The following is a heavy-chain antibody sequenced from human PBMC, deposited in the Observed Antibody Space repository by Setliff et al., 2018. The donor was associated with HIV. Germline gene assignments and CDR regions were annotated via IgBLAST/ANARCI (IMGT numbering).Heavy chain of an antibody. D-gene: IGHD3-22*01. J-gene: IGHJ3*01. CDR1: GFAFVDFA. CDR2: IKQDGSEK. CDR3: AREKQGPNYYDTSGYYGDAFDF. V-gene: IGHV3-7*03. Sequence: PGGSLRLSCAASGFAFVDFAMTWVRQRPGKGLEWVANIKQDGSEKYYVDSVKGRFTISRDNAKKSLYLQMNSLRAEDTALYYCAREKQGPNYYDTSGYYGDAFDFWGRGTMVTVSS.